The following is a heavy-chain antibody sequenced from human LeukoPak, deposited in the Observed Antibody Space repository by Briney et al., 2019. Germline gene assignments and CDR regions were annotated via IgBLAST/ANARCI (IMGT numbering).Heavy chain of an antibody. V-gene: IGHV4-31*03. CDR1: GGSISSGGYY. D-gene: IGHD3-10*01. J-gene: IGHJ4*02. CDR2: IYYSGST. Sequence: SETLSLTCTVSGGSISSGGYYWSWIRQHPGKGLEWIGYIYYSGSTYYNPSLKSRVTISVDTSKNQFSLKLSTVTAADTAVYYCARDYDSGSYYFDYWGQGTLVTVSS. CDR3: ARDYDSGSYYFDY.